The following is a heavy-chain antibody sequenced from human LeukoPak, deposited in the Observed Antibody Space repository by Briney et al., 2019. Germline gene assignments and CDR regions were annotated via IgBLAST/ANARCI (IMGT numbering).Heavy chain of an antibody. CDR2: INPDSGGT. J-gene: IGHJ4*02. V-gene: IGHV1-2*02. CDR1: GYTFTGYY. Sequence: ASVKVSCKASGYTFTGYYMHWVRQAPGQGLEWMGYINPDSGGTSYAQKFQGRVTMTRDASISTAYLELSRLTSDDTALYFCARVEYGGGHCYYYFDNWGQGTLLPVSS. CDR3: ARVEYGGGHCYYYFDN. D-gene: IGHD2-21*01.